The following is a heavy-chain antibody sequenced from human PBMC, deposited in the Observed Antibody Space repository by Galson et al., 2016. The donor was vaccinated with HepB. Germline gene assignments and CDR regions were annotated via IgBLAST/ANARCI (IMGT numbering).Heavy chain of an antibody. Sequence: SLRLSCAASGFPFSSYAMSWVRQAPGKGLAWVSTISGAGTASYASSVKGGFTTSRDNSKNTLHLQMDSLRFEDTALYFCFRVPRYYADYSSGVGDCWGQGTLLTVSS. CDR3: FRVPRYYADYSSGVGDC. CDR2: ISGAGTA. V-gene: IGHV3-23*01. D-gene: IGHD4-17*01. J-gene: IGHJ4*02. CDR1: GFPFSSYA.